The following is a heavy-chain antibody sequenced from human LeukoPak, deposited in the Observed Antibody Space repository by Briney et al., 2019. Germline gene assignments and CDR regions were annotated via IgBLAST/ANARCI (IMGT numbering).Heavy chain of an antibody. V-gene: IGHV4-39*07. D-gene: IGHD6-13*01. CDR2: IYYSGST. CDR3: ARDPRGIAAAVNYYYYGMDV. J-gene: IGHJ6*02. Sequence: PSETLSLTCTVSGGSISSSSYYWGWIRQPPGKGLEWIGSIYYSGSTYYNPSLKSRVTISVDTSKNQFSLKLSSVTAADTAVYYCARDPRGIAAAVNYYYYGMDVWGQGTTVTVSS. CDR1: GGSISSSSYY.